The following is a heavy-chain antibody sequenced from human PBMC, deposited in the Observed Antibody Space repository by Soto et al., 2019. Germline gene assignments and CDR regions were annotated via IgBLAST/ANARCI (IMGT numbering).Heavy chain of an antibody. J-gene: IGHJ6*04. V-gene: IGHV1-18*01. CDR2: ISAYNGNT. CDR3: ARAHFWSGYWLDVIDV. Sequence: ASVEVSCRASGYTFTSNGISWVRQAPAQVLECMGWISAYNGNTNYAQKLQGRVTMTPATYTSTAYIELRSLRSDDAAAYYCARAHFWSGYWLDVIDVWGKGTTGTVSS. D-gene: IGHD3-3*02. CDR1: GYTFTSNG.